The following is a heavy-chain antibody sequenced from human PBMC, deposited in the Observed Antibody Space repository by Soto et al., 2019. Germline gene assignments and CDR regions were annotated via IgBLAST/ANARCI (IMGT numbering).Heavy chain of an antibody. V-gene: IGHV1-2*02. CDR3: ARDWYDFWSGYHLFDY. D-gene: IGHD3-3*01. CDR2: INPNSGGT. J-gene: IGHJ4*02. CDR1: GYTFTGYY. Sequence: GASVKVSCKASGYTFTGYYMHWVRQAPGQGLEWMGWINPNSGGTNYAQKFQGRVTMTRDTSISTAYMELSRLRSDDTAVYYCARDWYDFWSGYHLFDYCGQGTLVTVSS.